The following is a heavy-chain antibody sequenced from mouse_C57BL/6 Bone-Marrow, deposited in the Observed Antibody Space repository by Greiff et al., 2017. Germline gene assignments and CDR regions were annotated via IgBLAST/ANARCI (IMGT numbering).Heavy chain of an antibody. CDR3: AREGYGPFDY. Sequence: QVHVKQPGAELVKPGASVKLSCKASGYTFTSYWMQWVKQRPGQGLEWIGEIDPSDSYTNYNQKFKGKATLTVDTSSSTAYMQLSSLTSEDSAVYYCAREGYGPFDYWGQGTTLTVSS. D-gene: IGHD2-10*02. CDR2: IDPSDSYT. V-gene: IGHV1-50*01. CDR1: GYTFTSYW. J-gene: IGHJ2*01.